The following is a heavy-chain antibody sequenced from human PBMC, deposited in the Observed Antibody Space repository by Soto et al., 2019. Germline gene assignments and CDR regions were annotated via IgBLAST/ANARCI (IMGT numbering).Heavy chain of an antibody. J-gene: IGHJ6*02. CDR3: ARANRQKLSRVISFDCYYYNMDV. Sequence: ASVKVSCKASGYAFTDYYIHWVRQAPGQALEWMGWINPNTGGANYVHKFQGRVTMTRDTSISTVYMELRRPRSDDTAVYYCARANRQKLSRVISFDCYYYNMDVWGQGTTVTVSS. V-gene: IGHV1-2*02. D-gene: IGHD3-9*01. CDR2: INPNTGGA. CDR1: GYAFTDYY.